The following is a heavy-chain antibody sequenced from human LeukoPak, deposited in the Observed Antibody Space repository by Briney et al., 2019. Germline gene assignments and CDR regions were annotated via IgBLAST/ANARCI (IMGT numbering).Heavy chain of an antibody. Sequence: GGSLRLSCAASGFTFSSYSMNWVRQAPGKGLEWVSFIYSGGSTYYTDSVKGRFTISRDNSKNTLYLQMNSLRAEDTAVYYCARDTYIYGSSAYYFDYWGQGTLVTVSS. V-gene: IGHV3-53*01. CDR3: ARDTYIYGSSAYYFDY. CDR1: GFTFSSYS. CDR2: IYSGGST. J-gene: IGHJ4*02. D-gene: IGHD5-18*01.